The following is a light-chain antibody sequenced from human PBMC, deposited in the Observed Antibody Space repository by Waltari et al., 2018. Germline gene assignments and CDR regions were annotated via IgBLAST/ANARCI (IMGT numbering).Light chain of an antibody. J-gene: IGKJ2*01. CDR1: QSVSHFSNNNNY. CDR3: QQYYIAPYT. Sequence: DIVMTQSPDSLAVSLGERATLNCKSSQSVSHFSNNNNYLAWYRQKPGQPPKLLLYWAFNRESGVPERFSGSGSATDFTLTISSVQAEDVAVYYCQQYYIAPYTFGQGTKLEIK. V-gene: IGKV4-1*01. CDR2: WAF.